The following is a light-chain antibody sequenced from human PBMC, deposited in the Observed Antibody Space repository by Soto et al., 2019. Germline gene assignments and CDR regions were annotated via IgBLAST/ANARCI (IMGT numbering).Light chain of an antibody. J-gene: IGLJ2*01. CDR3: QTWGTGIVV. CDR2: LNSDGSH. Sequence: QSVLTQSPSASASLGASVKLTCTLSSGHSNYAIAWHQQQPEKGPRYLMKLNSDGSHSKGDGIPYRFSGSSSGAERYLTISSLQSEDEADYYCQTWGTGIVVFGGGTKLTVL. V-gene: IGLV4-69*01. CDR1: SGHSNYA.